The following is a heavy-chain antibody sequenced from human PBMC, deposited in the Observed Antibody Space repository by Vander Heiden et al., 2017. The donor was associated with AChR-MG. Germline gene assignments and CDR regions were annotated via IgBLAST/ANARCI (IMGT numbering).Heavy chain of an antibody. CDR1: GFPFSSYA. Sequence: EVQLLESGGGLVQPGGSLRLSCAASGFPFSSYAMSWVRQAPGKGLEWVSAISGSGGSTYYADSVKGRFTISRDNSKNTLYLQMNSLRAEDTAVYYCAKGPKGSGWYTYWKYWGQGTLVTVSS. D-gene: IGHD6-19*01. J-gene: IGHJ4*02. V-gene: IGHV3-23*01. CDR3: AKGPKGSGWYTYWKY. CDR2: ISGSGGST.